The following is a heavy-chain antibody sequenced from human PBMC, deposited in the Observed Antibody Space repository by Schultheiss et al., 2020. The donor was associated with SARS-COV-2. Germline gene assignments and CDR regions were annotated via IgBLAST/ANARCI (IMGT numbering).Heavy chain of an antibody. Sequence: ASVKVSCKASGYTFTGYYMHWVRQAPGQGLEWMGWINPNSGGTNYAQKFQGWVTMTRDTSISTAYMELSRLRSDDMAVYYCARDSGEGYYGSATAYYYYYGMDVWGQGTTVTVSS. V-gene: IGHV1-2*04. J-gene: IGHJ6*02. CDR3: ARDSGEGYYGSATAYYYYYGMDV. CDR1: GYTFTGYY. D-gene: IGHD3-10*01. CDR2: INPNSGGT.